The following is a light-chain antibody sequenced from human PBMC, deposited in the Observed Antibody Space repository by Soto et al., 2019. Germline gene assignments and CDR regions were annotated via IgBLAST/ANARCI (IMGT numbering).Light chain of an antibody. CDR3: QQYDSSPWT. Sequence: EIVLTQSPATLSLSPGERATLSCRASQSVSSYLAWYQQKPGQAPRLLIYDASNRATGIPARFSGSGSGTDFTLTISRLEPEDFAVYYCQQYDSSPWTFGRGTKVDIK. CDR1: QSVSSY. V-gene: IGKV3-11*01. J-gene: IGKJ1*01. CDR2: DAS.